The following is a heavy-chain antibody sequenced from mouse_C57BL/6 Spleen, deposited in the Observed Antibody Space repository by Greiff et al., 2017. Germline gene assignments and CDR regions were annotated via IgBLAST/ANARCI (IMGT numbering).Heavy chain of an antibody. CDR3: ARTGITTVVAGGDYYAMDY. J-gene: IGHJ4*01. V-gene: IGHV1-59*01. Sequence: QVQLKQPGAELVRPGTSVKLSCKASGYTFTSYWMHWVKQRPGQGLEWIGVIDPSDSYTNYNQKFKGKATLTVDTSSSTAYMQLSSLTSEDSAVYYCARTGITTVVAGGDYYAMDYWGQGTSVTVSS. CDR1: GYTFTSYW. D-gene: IGHD1-1*01. CDR2: IDPSDSYT.